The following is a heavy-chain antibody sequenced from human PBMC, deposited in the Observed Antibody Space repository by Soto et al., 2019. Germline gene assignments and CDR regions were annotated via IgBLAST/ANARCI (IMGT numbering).Heavy chain of an antibody. J-gene: IGHJ4*02. CDR1: GYTFTSYD. V-gene: IGHV1-8*01. Sequence: QVQLVQSGAEVKKPGASVKVSCKASGYTFTSYDINWVRQATGQGLEWMGWMNPNSGNTGSAQKFQGRITMTRDTSRSPAYMELNSLRSEDTAVYSCARDSGNFPGGKNWGQGTLVTVSS. CDR3: ARDSGNFPGGKN. D-gene: IGHD1-26*01. CDR2: MNPNSGNT.